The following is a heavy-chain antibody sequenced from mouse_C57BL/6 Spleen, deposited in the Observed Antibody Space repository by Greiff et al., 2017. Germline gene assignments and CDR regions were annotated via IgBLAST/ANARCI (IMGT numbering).Heavy chain of an antibody. J-gene: IGHJ1*03. CDR1: GYTFTSDW. V-gene: IGHV1-59*01. D-gene: IGHD2-4*01. Sequence: QVQLQQPGAELVRPGTSVKLSCKASGYTFTSDWMHWVKQRPGQGLEWIGVIDPSDSYTNYNPKFKGQATLTVDTSSSTAYMQLSSLTSEDSAVYYGARSEGLRRSWYFDVWGTGTTVTVSS. CDR2: IDPSDSYT. CDR3: ARSEGLRRSWYFDV.